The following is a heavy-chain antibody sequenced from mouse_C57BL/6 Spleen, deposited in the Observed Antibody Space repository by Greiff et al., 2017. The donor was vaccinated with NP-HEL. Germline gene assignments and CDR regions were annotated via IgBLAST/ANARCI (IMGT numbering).Heavy chain of an antibody. J-gene: IGHJ3*01. Sequence: VQPQQSGAELVRPGTSVKVSCKASGYAFTNYLIEWVKQRPGQGLEWIGVINPGSGGTNYNEKFKGKATLTADKSSSTAYMQLSSLTSEDSAVYFCARGEDWFAYWGQGTLVTVSA. CDR1: GYAFTNYL. V-gene: IGHV1-54*01. CDR3: ARGEDWFAY. CDR2: INPGSGGT.